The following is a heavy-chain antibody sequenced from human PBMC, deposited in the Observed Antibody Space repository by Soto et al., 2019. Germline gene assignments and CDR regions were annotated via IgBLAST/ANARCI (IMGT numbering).Heavy chain of an antibody. V-gene: IGHV4-61*01. CDR1: GGSVRSGNHF. J-gene: IGHJ6*02. CDR2: MYYTGVT. CDR3: ARGGEPLGYYGLDV. Sequence: SDTLSLTCSFSGGSVRSGNHFWNWIRQPPGRGLEWLGYMYYTGVTNYNPSLKSRVSMSVDTSKDQFSLNLTSLTAADTAVYYCARGGEPLGYYGLDVWGQGTTVTVSS.